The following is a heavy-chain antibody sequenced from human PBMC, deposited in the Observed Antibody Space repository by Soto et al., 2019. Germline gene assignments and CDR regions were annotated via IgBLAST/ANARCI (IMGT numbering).Heavy chain of an antibody. CDR2: INGGGTT. D-gene: IGHD6-25*01. Sequence: SGGSLRLSCAASGFTFSNYVMNWVRQAPGKGLEWVSAINGGGTTYYIDSVKGRFTISRDNSKNMVYLQMNSLRAEDTAIYYCAKDQSGYGRFDYWGQGAQVTVSS. CDR1: GFTFSNYV. CDR3: AKDQSGYGRFDY. V-gene: IGHV3-23*01. J-gene: IGHJ4*02.